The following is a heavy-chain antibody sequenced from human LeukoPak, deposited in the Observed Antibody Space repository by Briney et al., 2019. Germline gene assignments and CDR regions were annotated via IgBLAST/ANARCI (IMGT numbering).Heavy chain of an antibody. Sequence: GGSLRLSCAVSGFTLSSYGMHWVRQAPGKGLEWVSSISSSSSYIYYADSVKGRFTISRDNAKNSLYLQMNSLRAEDTAVYYCAVPYSSGWYRDYYGMDVWGQGTTVTVSS. J-gene: IGHJ6*02. CDR1: GFTLSSYG. D-gene: IGHD6-19*01. CDR3: AVPYSSGWYRDYYGMDV. V-gene: IGHV3-21*01. CDR2: ISSSSSYI.